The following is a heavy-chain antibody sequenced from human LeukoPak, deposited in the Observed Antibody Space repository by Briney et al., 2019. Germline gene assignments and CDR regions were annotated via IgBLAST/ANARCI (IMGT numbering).Heavy chain of an antibody. CDR1: GYTFTSYG. D-gene: IGHD2-21*01. CDR3: ARVRNCGGDCYSWFDP. J-gene: IGHJ5*02. Sequence: ASVKVSCKASGYTFTSYGISWVRQAPGQGLEWMGWISAYNGNTNYAQKLQGRVTMTTDTSTSTAYMELRSLRSDDTAVYYCARVRNCGGDCYSWFDPWGQGTLVTVSS. CDR2: ISAYNGNT. V-gene: IGHV1-18*01.